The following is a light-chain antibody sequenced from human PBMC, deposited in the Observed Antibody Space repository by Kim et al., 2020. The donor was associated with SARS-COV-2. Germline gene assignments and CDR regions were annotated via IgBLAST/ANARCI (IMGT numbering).Light chain of an antibody. J-gene: IGLJ3*02. CDR3: QSYDTDNQGV. V-gene: IGLV6-57*02. CDR1: SGSIDDNH. Sequence: KTVTRPCTRSSGSIDDNHVQWYQQRPGSAPANVMFEDDQRPSGVPERFSGSIDRSSNSASLTISGLRTEDEADYYCQSYDTDNQGVFGGGTKLTVL. CDR2: EDD.